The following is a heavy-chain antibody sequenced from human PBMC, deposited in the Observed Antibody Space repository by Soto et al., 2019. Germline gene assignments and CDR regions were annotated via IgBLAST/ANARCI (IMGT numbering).Heavy chain of an antibody. V-gene: IGHV3-30*04. CDR2: ISYDGSKT. Sequence: QVQLVESGGGVVQPGRSLRLSCAASAFTFRSYTMHWVRQAPGKGLEWLATISYDGSKTNYADSVRGRFTISRDNSKSTLFLQRDSLRPEDTAVYSCARDRDSSYFPPPYYFDSCGQGPLVTVSS. D-gene: IGHD4-4*01. J-gene: IGHJ4*02. CDR3: ARDRDSSYFPPPYYFDS. CDR1: AFTFRSYT.